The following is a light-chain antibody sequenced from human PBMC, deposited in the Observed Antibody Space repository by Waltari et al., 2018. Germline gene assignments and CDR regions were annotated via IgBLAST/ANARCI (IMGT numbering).Light chain of an antibody. Sequence: QSALTQPRSVSGSPGQSVTLSCTGTRSDVGGYNYVSWCQQHPGKAPKLMIHDVSKRPSGVPDRFSGSNSGNTASLTISGLQADDETDYYCCSYAGRYTWVFGGGTKLTVL. CDR3: CSYAGRYTWV. J-gene: IGLJ3*02. V-gene: IGLV2-11*01. CDR1: RSDVGGYNY. CDR2: DVS.